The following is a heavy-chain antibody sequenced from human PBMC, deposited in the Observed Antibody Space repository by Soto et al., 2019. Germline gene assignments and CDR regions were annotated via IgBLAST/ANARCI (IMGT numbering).Heavy chain of an antibody. D-gene: IGHD3-22*01. CDR3: AREYYDSSGPSYDAFDI. CDR1: GYTFTGYY. CDR2: INPNSGGT. Sequence: ASVKVSCKASGYTFTGYYMHWVRQAPAQGLEWMGWINPNSGGTNYAQKFQGWVTMTRDTSISTAYMELSRLRSDDTAVYYCAREYYDSSGPSYDAFDIWGQGTMVTVSS. J-gene: IGHJ3*02. V-gene: IGHV1-2*04.